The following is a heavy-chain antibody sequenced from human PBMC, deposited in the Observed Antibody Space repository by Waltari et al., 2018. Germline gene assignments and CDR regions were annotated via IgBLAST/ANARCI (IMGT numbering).Heavy chain of an antibody. CDR3: ASVQRRWSMDV. V-gene: IGHV3-7*01. D-gene: IGHD6-25*01. CDR1: GFSFSSYW. Sequence: EVQLVESGGGLVQSGDSLRLSCAASGFSFSSYWMNWVRQTPGKGLEWGANIKEDGGEKYDVDSVKGRFTISRDNAKNSLYLQMNSLRVEDTAVYFCASVQRRWSMDVWGQGTTVTVSS. J-gene: IGHJ6*02. CDR2: IKEDGGEK.